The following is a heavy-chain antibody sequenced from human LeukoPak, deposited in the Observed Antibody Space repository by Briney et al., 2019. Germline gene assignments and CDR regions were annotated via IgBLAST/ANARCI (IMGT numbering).Heavy chain of an antibody. J-gene: IGHJ3*02. Sequence: GESLKISFKGSGXSFTTYCIGWVRQMTGKGLEWMGIVYPADSDTRYSTSFQGQVTLSADKSLSTAYLQWSSLKASDTAMCYCARSPYSSTWYYTFDIWDQGTMVTASS. CDR2: VYPADSDT. D-gene: IGHD6-13*01. CDR1: GXSFTTYC. CDR3: ARSPYSSTWYYTFDI. V-gene: IGHV5-51*01.